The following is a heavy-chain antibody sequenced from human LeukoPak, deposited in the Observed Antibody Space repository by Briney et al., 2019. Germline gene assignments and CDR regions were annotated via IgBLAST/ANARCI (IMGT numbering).Heavy chain of an antibody. Sequence: GGSLRLSCAASGFTFSSYSVNWVRQAPGKGLEWVSSISSSSSYIYYADSVKGRFTISRDNAKNSLYLQMNSLRAEDTAVYYCARDDYGGNSEKDAFDIWGQGTMVTVSS. D-gene: IGHD4-23*01. V-gene: IGHV3-21*01. CDR1: GFTFSSYS. CDR3: ARDDYGGNSEKDAFDI. CDR2: ISSSSSYI. J-gene: IGHJ3*02.